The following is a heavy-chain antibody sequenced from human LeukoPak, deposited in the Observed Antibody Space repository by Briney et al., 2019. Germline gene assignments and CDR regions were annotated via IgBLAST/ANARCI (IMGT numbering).Heavy chain of an antibody. CDR2: ISYDGSNK. CDR1: GFTFSSYA. J-gene: IGHJ4*02. D-gene: IGHD6-13*01. V-gene: IGHV3-30-3*01. CDR3: ARDIRRGEQLASAFDY. Sequence: GGSLRLSCAASGFTFSSYAMHWVRQAPGKGLEWVAVISYDGSNKYYADSVKGRFTISRDNSRNTLYLQMNSLRAEDTAVYYCARDIRRGEQLASAFDYWGQGTLVTVSS.